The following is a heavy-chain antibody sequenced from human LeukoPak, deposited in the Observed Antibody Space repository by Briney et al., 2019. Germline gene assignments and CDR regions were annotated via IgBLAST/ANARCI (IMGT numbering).Heavy chain of an antibody. D-gene: IGHD6-13*01. Sequence: SETLSLTCTVSGGSITSSGYYWGWLRQPPGKGLEWIGNIYYSGSTHYNPSLKRRVTISVDTSKNQFSLKLNSVTAADTAVYYCARDIESAAGPFDYWGQGTLVTVSS. J-gene: IGHJ4*02. CDR3: ARDIESAAGPFDY. CDR1: GGSITSSGYY. V-gene: IGHV4-39*07. CDR2: IYYSGST.